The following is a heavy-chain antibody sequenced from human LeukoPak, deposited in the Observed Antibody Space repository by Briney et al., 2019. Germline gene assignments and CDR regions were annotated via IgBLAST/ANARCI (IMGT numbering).Heavy chain of an antibody. CDR2: NSSSSGYT. D-gene: IGHD5-12*01. J-gene: IGHJ4*02. CDR1: GFHLSDYD. V-gene: IGHV3-11*03. Sequence: GGSLRLFCAASGFHLSDYDMHWIRQATGKGLEWVSYNSSSSGYTQYADSVKGRFTLSRENAENSLYLQMSSLRAEDTAVYYCARSTSACDSPFDLWGQGTLVTVSS. CDR3: ARSTSACDSPFDL.